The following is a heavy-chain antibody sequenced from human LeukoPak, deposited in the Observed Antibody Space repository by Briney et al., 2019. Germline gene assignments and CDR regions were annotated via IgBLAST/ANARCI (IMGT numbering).Heavy chain of an antibody. Sequence: GGSLRLSCVASGFTFSTYSLTWVRQAPGRGLEWVSSISSTSTYIFYADSVKGRFTISRDDSKNTLYLQMNSLRDDDTAVYYCATGRGDNWGQGTLVTVSS. J-gene: IGHJ4*02. CDR2: ISSTSTYI. CDR1: GFTFSTYS. CDR3: ATGRGDN. V-gene: IGHV3-21*04. D-gene: IGHD3-16*01.